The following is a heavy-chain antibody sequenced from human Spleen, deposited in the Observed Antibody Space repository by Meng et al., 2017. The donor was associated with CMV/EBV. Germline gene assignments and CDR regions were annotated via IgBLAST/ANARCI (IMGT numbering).Heavy chain of an antibody. Sequence: GGSLRLSCAASGFTFTSYTMDWVRQAPGKGLEWVSSISSSSRHIYYTDSVKGRFTISRDNSKNTLYLQMNSLRAEDTAVYYCARDRRRFGELFTYGMDVWGQGTTVTVSS. CDR1: GFTFTSYT. CDR3: ARDRRRFGELFTYGMDV. CDR2: ISSSSRHI. J-gene: IGHJ6*02. D-gene: IGHD3-10*01. V-gene: IGHV3-21*04.